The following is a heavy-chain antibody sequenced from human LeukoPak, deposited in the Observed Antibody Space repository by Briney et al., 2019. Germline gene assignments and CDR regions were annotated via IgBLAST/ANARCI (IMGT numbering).Heavy chain of an antibody. CDR3: ARASRWELVDY. CDR1: GFTFSNYW. CDR2: ISSSSSSI. V-gene: IGHV3-48*04. J-gene: IGHJ4*02. D-gene: IGHD1-26*01. Sequence: PGGSLRLSCAASGFTFSNYWMSWVRQTPGQGLEWVSYISSSSSSIYYADSVKGRFTISRDNAKNSLFLQMNSLRGEDTAVYYCARASRWELVDYWGQGTLVTVSS.